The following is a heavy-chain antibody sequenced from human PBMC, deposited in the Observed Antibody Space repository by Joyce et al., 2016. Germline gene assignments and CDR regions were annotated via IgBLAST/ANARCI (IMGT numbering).Heavy chain of an antibody. CDR1: GFNFSTYG. CDR3: AKDGGLDSSGHYPMDY. D-gene: IGHD3-22*01. CDR2: MSYDGKIK. Sequence: QVQLVESGGGVVQPGRSLRLSCAASGFNFSTYGMHWVRQAPGKGLEWVAVMSYDGKIKYYADSVKGRFTISRDNSKNTLYLQMNSLRPRDTAVYYCAKDGGLDSSGHYPMDYWGLGTLVTVSS. J-gene: IGHJ4*02. V-gene: IGHV3-30*18.